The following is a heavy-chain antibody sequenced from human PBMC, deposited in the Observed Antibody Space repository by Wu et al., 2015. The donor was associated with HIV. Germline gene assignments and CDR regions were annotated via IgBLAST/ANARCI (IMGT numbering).Heavy chain of an antibody. Sequence: QVQLVQSGAEVKKPGASVKVSCKASGYTFTGYYMHWVRQAPGQGLEWVGWVSAWDGRTNYAQNLQGRVTMTTDSSTNTAYMELKSLTSDDTAVYFCARGGHCTQGVCYHLEYWGQGTLVTVSS. CDR3: ARGGHCTQGVCYHLEY. J-gene: IGHJ4*02. V-gene: IGHV1-18*04. CDR2: VSAWDGRT. CDR1: GYTFTGYY. D-gene: IGHD2-8*01.